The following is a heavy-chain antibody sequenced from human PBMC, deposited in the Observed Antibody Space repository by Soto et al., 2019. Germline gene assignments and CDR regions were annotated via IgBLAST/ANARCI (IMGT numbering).Heavy chain of an antibody. J-gene: IGHJ1*01. CDR2: IIPLLGIT. Sequence: ASVKVSCKASGGTFSGYAINWVRQAPGQGLEWMGGIIPLLGITDYGQKFQGRITIAADESTGTAYMDLRGLRSEDTAVYYCARDPRSITGTTSSEDFQHWGQGTLVTVSS. CDR1: GGTFSGYA. V-gene: IGHV1-69*13. CDR3: ARDPRSITGTTSSEDFQH. D-gene: IGHD1-20*01.